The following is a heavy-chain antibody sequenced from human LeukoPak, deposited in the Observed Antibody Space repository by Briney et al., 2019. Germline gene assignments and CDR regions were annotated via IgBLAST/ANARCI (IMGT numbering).Heavy chain of an antibody. CDR3: ARGLDTAMVTFFDY. V-gene: IGHV3-66*02. D-gene: IGHD5-18*01. Sequence: GGSLRLSCAASGFTVSSNYMSWVRQAPGKGLEWVSVIYSGGSTYYADSVKGRFTISRDSSKNTLYLQMNSLRAEDTAVYYCARGLDTAMVTFFDYWGQGTLVTVSS. CDR1: GFTVSSNY. CDR2: IYSGGST. J-gene: IGHJ4*02.